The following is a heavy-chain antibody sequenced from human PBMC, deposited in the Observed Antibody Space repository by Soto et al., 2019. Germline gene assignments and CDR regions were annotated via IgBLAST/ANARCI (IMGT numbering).Heavy chain of an antibody. CDR2: ISGSGGST. D-gene: IGHD3-3*01. CDR3: AKDSPAYYDFWSGYPGSGYFDY. Sequence: GGSLRLSCAASGFTFSSYAMSWVRQAPGKGLEWVSAISGSGGSTYYADSVKGRFTISRDNSKNTLYLQMNSLRAEDTAVYYCAKDSPAYYDFWSGYPGSGYFDYWGQRTLVTVSS. J-gene: IGHJ4*02. V-gene: IGHV3-23*01. CDR1: GFTFSSYA.